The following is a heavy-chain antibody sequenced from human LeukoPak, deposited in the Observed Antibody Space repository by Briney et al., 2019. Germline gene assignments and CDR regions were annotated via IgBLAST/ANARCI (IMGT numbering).Heavy chain of an antibody. CDR2: IYYSGST. CDR3: ARHDRDGYPYY. V-gene: IGHV4-59*08. D-gene: IGHD5-24*01. Sequence: SETLSLTCAVSGGSISSYYWSWIRQPPGKELEWIGYIYYSGSTNYNPSLKSRVTISVDTSKNQFSLKLSSVTAADTAVDYCARHDRDGYPYYWGQRTLMTVSS. CDR1: GGSISSYY. J-gene: IGHJ4*02.